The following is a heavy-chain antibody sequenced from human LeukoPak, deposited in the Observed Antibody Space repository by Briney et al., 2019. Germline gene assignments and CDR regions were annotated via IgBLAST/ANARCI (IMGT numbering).Heavy chain of an antibody. CDR3: ATDRITMVRGVSDAFDI. J-gene: IGHJ3*02. CDR1: GYTLTELS. D-gene: IGHD3-10*01. Sequence: ASVKVSCKVAGYTLTELSMHWGRQAPGKGLEWMGGFDPEDGETIYAQKFQGRVTMTEDTSTDTAYMELSSLRSEDTAVYYCATDRITMVRGVSDAFDIWGQGTMVTVSS. CDR2: FDPEDGET. V-gene: IGHV1-24*01.